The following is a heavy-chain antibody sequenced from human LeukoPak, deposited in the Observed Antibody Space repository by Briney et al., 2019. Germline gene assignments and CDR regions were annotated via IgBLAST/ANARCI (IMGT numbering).Heavy chain of an antibody. J-gene: IGHJ4*02. Sequence: GGSLRLSCAASGFTFDDYAMHWVRQAPGKGLEWVSGISGSGGSTYYADSVKGRFTISRDNSKNTLYLQMNSLRAEGTAVYYCAKSITMIVVAFDYWGQGTLVTVSS. CDR3: AKSITMIVVAFDY. D-gene: IGHD3-22*01. V-gene: IGHV3-23*01. CDR1: GFTFDDYA. CDR2: ISGSGGST.